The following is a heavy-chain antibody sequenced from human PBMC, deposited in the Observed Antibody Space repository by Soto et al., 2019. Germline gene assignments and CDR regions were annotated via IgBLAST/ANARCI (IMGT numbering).Heavy chain of an antibody. CDR1: GFTFSSYG. J-gene: IGHJ6*02. CDR2: IWYDGSNK. CDR3: ARGEYSSSFGYYYGMDV. Sequence: QVQLVESGGGVVQPGRSLRLSCAASGFTFSSYGMHWVRQAPGKGLERVAVIWYDGSNKYYADSVKGRFTISRDNSKNTLYLQMNSLRAEDTAVYYCARGEYSSSFGYYYGMDVWGQGTTVTVSS. V-gene: IGHV3-33*01. D-gene: IGHD6-6*01.